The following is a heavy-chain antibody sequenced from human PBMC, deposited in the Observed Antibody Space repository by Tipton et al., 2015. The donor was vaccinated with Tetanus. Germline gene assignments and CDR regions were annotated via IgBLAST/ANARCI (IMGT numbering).Heavy chain of an antibody. CDR2: ISHDGSDK. V-gene: IGHV3-30*18. CDR1: GFTFSSHG. Sequence: SLRLSCAASGFTFSSHGMHWVRQAPGKGLEWVAVISHDGSDKYYAESVKGRFTISRDNSKNTLYLQMNSLRAEDTAVYYCGKQNGGRWVVDHWGQGTLVTVSS. D-gene: IGHD4-23*01. J-gene: IGHJ4*02. CDR3: GKQNGGRWVVDH.